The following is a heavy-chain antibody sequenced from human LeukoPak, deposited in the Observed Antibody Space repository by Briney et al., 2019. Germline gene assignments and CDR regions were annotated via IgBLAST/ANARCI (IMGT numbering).Heavy chain of an antibody. CDR2: INPNSGGT. CDR3: ARMIAPYYYDSSGMGNAFDI. D-gene: IGHD3-22*01. CDR1: GYTFTGYY. V-gene: IGHV1-2*02. Sequence: ASVKVSCKASGYTFTGYYMHWVRQAPGQGLEWMGWINPNSGGTNYAQKFQGRVTMTRDTSISTAYMELSRLRSDDTAVYYCARMIAPYYYDSSGMGNAFDIWGQGTMVTVSS. J-gene: IGHJ3*02.